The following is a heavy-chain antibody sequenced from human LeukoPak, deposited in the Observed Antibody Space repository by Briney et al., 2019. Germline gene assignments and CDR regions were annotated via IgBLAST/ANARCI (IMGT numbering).Heavy chain of an antibody. J-gene: IGHJ4*02. V-gene: IGHV3-48*01. CDR3: AREFSGSNYGFPFDY. Sequence: GGSLRLSCAASGFTFSSYSMNWVRQAPGKGLEWVSSISSSSTIYYADSVKGRFTISRDNAKNSLYLQMNSLRAEDTAVYYCAREFSGSNYGFPFDYWGQGTLVTVSS. D-gene: IGHD1-26*01. CDR2: ISSSSTI. CDR1: GFTFSSYS.